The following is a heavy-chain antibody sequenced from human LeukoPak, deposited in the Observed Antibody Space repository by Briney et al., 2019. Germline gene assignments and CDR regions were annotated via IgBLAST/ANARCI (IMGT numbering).Heavy chain of an antibody. CDR1: GYTFTSYG. D-gene: IGHD6-6*01. J-gene: IGHJ3*02. CDR3: ARDRTYSSSSGGAFDI. CDR2: ISAYNGNT. Sequence: ASVNVSCKASGYTFTSYGISWVRQAPGQGLEWMGWISAYNGNTNYAQKLQGRVTMTTDTSTSTAYMELRSLRSDDTAVYYCARDRTYSSSSGGAFDIWGQGTMVTVSS. V-gene: IGHV1-18*01.